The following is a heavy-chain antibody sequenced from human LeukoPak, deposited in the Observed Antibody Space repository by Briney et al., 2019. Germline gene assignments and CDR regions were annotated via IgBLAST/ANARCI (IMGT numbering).Heavy chain of an antibody. D-gene: IGHD3-10*01. CDR1: GGSISSSSHY. CDR2: IYYSGST. Sequence: SETLSLTCTVSGGSISSSSHYWGWIRQPPGKGLEWIGAIYYSGSTYYNPSLKSRVTISVDTSKNQFSLKLSSVTAADTAVYYCARRPASNYYGTSAAFDIWGQGTMVTVSS. CDR3: ARRPASNYYGTSAAFDI. V-gene: IGHV4-39*01. J-gene: IGHJ3*02.